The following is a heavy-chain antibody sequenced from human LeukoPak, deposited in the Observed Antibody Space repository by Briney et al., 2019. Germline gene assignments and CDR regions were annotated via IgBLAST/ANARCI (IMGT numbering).Heavy chain of an antibody. J-gene: IGHJ4*02. Sequence: ASVKVSCKASGYIFTGSYIHWVRQAPGQGLEWMGWINPNSGGTNRAQKFQGRVTLTGDTSTNTAYMELIRLNSNDTAVYYCARALSSLRLYYFDYWGQATLVTVSS. V-gene: IGHV1-2*02. CDR1: GYIFTGSY. CDR2: INPNSGGT. D-gene: IGHD6-6*01. CDR3: ARALSSLRLYYFDY.